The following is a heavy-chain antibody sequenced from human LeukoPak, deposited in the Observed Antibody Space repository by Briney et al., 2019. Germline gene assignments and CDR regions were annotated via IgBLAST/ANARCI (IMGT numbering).Heavy chain of an antibody. V-gene: IGHV3-23*01. Sequence: QPGGSLRLSCAASGFTFSSYAMSWVRQAPGKGLEGVSAISGSGGSTYYADSVKGRFTISRDNSKNTLYLQMNSLRAEDTAVYYCAKDWGYYYDSSGDGYFDYWGQGTLVTVSS. CDR3: AKDWGYYYDSSGDGYFDY. D-gene: IGHD3-22*01. CDR2: ISGSGGST. CDR1: GFTFSSYA. J-gene: IGHJ4*02.